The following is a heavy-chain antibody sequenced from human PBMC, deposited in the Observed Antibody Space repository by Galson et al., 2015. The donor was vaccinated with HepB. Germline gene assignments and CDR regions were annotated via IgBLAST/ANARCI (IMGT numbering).Heavy chain of an antibody. CDR2: VRSKGNGYAT. Sequence: SLRLSCAASGFTFSGSAMHWVRQASGKGLEWVGRVRSKGNGYATAYAASVKGRFTISRDDSKNTAYLQMNSLKTEDTAVYYCTILQWELLPLTIDSWGQGTLVTVSS. J-gene: IGHJ4*02. CDR3: TILQWELLPLTIDS. D-gene: IGHD1-26*01. CDR1: GFTFSGSA. V-gene: IGHV3-73*01.